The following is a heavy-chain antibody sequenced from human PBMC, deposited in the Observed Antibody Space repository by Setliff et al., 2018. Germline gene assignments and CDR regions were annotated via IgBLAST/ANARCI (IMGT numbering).Heavy chain of an antibody. J-gene: IGHJ3*02. D-gene: IGHD3-22*01. V-gene: IGHV4-39*07. CDR2: IYYSGST. Sequence: PSETLSLTCTVSGGSISSSSYYWGWIRQPPGKGLEWIGSIYYSGSTYYNPPLKSRVTISVDTSKNQFSLKLSSVTAADTAVYYCARDPLRVVVTSDAFDIWGQGTMVTVSS. CDR1: GGSISSSSYY. CDR3: ARDPLRVVVTSDAFDI.